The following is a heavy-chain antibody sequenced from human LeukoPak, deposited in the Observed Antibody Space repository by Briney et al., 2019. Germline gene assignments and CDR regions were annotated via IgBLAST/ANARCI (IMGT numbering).Heavy chain of an antibody. CDR3: ASDAPRSYDFWSGYYYFDY. J-gene: IGHJ4*02. CDR2: IIPIFGTA. Sequence: SLKVSCKASGGTFSSYAISWVRQAPGQGLEWMGGIIPIFGTANYAQKFQGRVTITTDESTSPAYMELSSLRSEDTAVYYCASDAPRSYDFWSGYYYFDYWGQGTLVTVSS. D-gene: IGHD3-3*01. V-gene: IGHV1-69*05. CDR1: GGTFSSYA.